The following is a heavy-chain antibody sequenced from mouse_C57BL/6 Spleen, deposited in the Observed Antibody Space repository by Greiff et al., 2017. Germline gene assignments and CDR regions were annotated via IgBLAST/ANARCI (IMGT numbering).Heavy chain of an antibody. CDR1: GFNIKDYY. V-gene: IGHV14-2*01. CDR3: ARIYGSRRYYFDY. J-gene: IGHJ2*01. CDR2: IDPEDGET. D-gene: IGHD1-1*01. Sequence: VQLKESGAELVKPGASVKLSCTASGFNIKDYYMHWVKQRTEQGLEWIGRIDPEDGETKYAPKFQGKATITADTSSNTAYLQLSSLTSEDTAVYYCARIYGSRRYYFDYWGQGTTLTVSS.